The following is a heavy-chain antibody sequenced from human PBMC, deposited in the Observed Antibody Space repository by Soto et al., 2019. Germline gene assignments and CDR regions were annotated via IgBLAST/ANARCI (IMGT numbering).Heavy chain of an antibody. CDR2: IDYSGST. CDR1: GGSISSSSYY. D-gene: IGHD3-16*02. CDR3: ARSIVIAYYYYGMDV. V-gene: IGHV4-39*01. Sequence: SETLSLTCTASGGSISSSSYYWGWIRQPPGKGLEWIGIIDYSGSTYYNPSLKSRVTISVDTSKNQFSLKLSSVTAADTAVYYCARSIVIAYYYYGMDVWGQGTTVTVSS. J-gene: IGHJ6*02.